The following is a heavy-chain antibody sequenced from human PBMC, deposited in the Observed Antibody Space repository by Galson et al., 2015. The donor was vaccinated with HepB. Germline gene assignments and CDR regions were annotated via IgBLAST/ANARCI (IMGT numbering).Heavy chain of an antibody. CDR1: TFTGYY. J-gene: IGHJ4*02. V-gene: IGHV1-2*02. D-gene: IGHD5-18*01. Sequence: TFTGYYMHWVRQAPGQGLEWMGWINPNSGGTNYAQKFQGRVTMTRDTSISTAYMELSRLRSDDTAVYYCASPARGYSSGKGGDYWGQGTLVTVSS. CDR3: ASPARGYSSGKGGDY. CDR2: INPNSGGT.